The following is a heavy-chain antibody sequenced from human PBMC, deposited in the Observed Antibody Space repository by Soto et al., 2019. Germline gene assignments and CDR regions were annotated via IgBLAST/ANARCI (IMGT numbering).Heavy chain of an antibody. D-gene: IGHD4-4*01. Sequence: QVQLVQSGAEVKTPGSSVKVSCKASGGTFSSYAISWVRQAPGQGLEWMGGIIPILVTANYAQKFQGRVTITADEATSTAYMELSSLRSEDTAVYYCARVLVGYSNRLPYYYGMDVWGQGTTVTVSS. CDR3: ARVLVGYSNRLPYYYGMDV. V-gene: IGHV1-69*01. CDR2: IIPILVTA. CDR1: GGTFSSYA. J-gene: IGHJ6*02.